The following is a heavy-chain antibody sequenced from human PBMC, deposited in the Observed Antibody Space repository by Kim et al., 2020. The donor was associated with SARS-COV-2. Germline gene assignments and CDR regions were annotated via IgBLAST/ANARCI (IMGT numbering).Heavy chain of an antibody. V-gene: IGHV4-34*01. D-gene: IGHD3-10*01. J-gene: IGHJ4*02. CDR3: ARIPKSSPSARVRGITPG. Sequence: KSRVTISVDTSKNQFSLKLSSVTAADTAVYYCARIPKSSPSARVRGITPGWGQGTLVTVSS.